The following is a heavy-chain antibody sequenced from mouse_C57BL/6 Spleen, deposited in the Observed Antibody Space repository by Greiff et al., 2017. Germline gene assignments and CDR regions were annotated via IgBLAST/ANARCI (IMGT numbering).Heavy chain of an antibody. Sequence: EVHLVESGGDLVKPGGSLKLSCAASGFTFSSYGMSWVRQTPDKRLEWVATISSGGSYTYYPDSVKGRFTISRDNAKNTLYLQMSSLKSEDTAMYYCARRRDYGGNVDYWGQGTTLTVSS. CDR2: ISSGGSYT. J-gene: IGHJ2*01. CDR1: GFTFSSYG. V-gene: IGHV5-6*01. CDR3: ARRRDYGGNVDY. D-gene: IGHD2-4*01.